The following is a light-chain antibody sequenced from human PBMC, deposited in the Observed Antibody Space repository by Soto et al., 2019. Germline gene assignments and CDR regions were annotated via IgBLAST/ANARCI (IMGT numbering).Light chain of an antibody. J-gene: IGLJ3*02. V-gene: IGLV2-14*01. CDR3: TSFTPRSIWV. Sequence: QSVLTQPASVSGSPGQSITISCTGTSSDVGIYNYVSWYQQHPGKAPKVIICEVSNRPSGVSNRFSGSKSGNTASLTISGLRAEDEADYYCTSFTPRSIWVFGGGTKLTVL. CDR1: SSDVGIYNY. CDR2: EVS.